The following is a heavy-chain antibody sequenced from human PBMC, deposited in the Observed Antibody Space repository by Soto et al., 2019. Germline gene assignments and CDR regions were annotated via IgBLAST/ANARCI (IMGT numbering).Heavy chain of an antibody. CDR1: GFTFDDYA. J-gene: IGHJ6*02. Sequence: LRLSCAASGFTFDDYAMHWVRQAPGKGLEWVSGISWNSGSIGYADSVKGRFTISRDNAKNSLYLQMNSLRAEDTALYYCAKDGVAAAGRYYYYYGMDVWGQGTTVTVSS. CDR3: AKDGVAAAGRYYYYYGMDV. D-gene: IGHD6-13*01. V-gene: IGHV3-9*01. CDR2: ISWNSGSI.